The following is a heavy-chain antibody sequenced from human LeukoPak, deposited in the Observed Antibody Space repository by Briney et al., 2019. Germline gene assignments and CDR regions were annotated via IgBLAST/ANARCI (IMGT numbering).Heavy chain of an antibody. D-gene: IGHD2-15*01. CDR3: ARQADNNWFDS. Sequence: ASVKVSCKASRYTLTGYYMHWVRQAPGQGLEWMGWINPNSGVTKYAQKFQGRVTMTRDTSISTAYLELNRLSSDDSAVFYCARQADNNWFDSWGQGTLVTVSS. J-gene: IGHJ5*01. CDR1: RYTLTGYY. V-gene: IGHV1-2*02. CDR2: INPNSGVT.